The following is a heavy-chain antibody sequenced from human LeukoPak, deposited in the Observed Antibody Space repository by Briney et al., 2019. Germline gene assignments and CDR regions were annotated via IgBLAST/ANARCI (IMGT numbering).Heavy chain of an antibody. CDR3: ARVGAPSDRYCSSTSCYYFDY. D-gene: IGHD2-2*01. V-gene: IGHV1-2*02. CDR2: INPNSGGT. Sequence: ASVKVSCKASGYTFAGYYMHWVRQAPGQGLEWMGWINPNSGGTNYAQKFQGRVTVTRDTSISTAYMELSRLRSDDTAVYYCARVGAPSDRYCSSTSCYYFDYWGQGTLVTVSS. J-gene: IGHJ4*02. CDR1: GYTFAGYY.